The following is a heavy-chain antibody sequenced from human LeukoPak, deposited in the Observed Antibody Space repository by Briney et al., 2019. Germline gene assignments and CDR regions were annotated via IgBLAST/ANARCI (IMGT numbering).Heavy chain of an antibody. J-gene: IGHJ4*02. CDR3: ARVVGGYYPDY. CDR1: GGSISSYY. D-gene: IGHD3-22*01. V-gene: IGHV4-59*01. Sequence: SETLSLTCTVSGGSISSYYWSWIRQPPGKGLEWIGYIYYSGSTNYNPSLKSRVTISVDTSKNQFSLKLSSVTAADTAVYYCARVVGGYYPDYWGQGTLVTVSS. CDR2: IYYSGST.